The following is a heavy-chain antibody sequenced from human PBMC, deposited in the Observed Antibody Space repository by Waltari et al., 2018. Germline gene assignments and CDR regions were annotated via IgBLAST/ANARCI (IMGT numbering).Heavy chain of an antibody. J-gene: IGHJ4*02. CDR1: GGSISSHY. Sequence: QVQLQESGPGLVKPSETLSLTCTVSGGSISSHYWSWIRQPPGKGLEWIGYIYYSGSTNDNPSLKSRVTISVDTSKNQFSLKLSSVTAADTAVYYCAGSANSSSWYPWGQGTLVTVSS. CDR3: AGSANSSSWYP. V-gene: IGHV4-59*11. CDR2: IYYSGST. D-gene: IGHD6-13*01.